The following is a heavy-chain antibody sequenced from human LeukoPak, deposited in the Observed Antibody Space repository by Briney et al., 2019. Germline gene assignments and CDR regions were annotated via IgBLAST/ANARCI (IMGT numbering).Heavy chain of an antibody. J-gene: IGHJ4*02. CDR2: VDHSGGT. D-gene: IGHD5-12*01. CDR1: GYSLSSGYY. Sequence: SSETLSLTCTVSGYSLSSGYYWGWIRQPPGKGLEWIGSVDHSGGTYYNPSLRSRVSISVDTSKNQFSLKLSSVTAADTAMYYCAKSNGYGLIDYWGQGTLVTVSS. V-gene: IGHV4-38-2*02. CDR3: AKSNGYGLIDY.